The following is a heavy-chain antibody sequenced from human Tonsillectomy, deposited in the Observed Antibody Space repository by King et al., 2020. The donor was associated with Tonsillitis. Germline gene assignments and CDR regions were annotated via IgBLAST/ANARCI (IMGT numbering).Heavy chain of an antibody. CDR1: GYTFTDFF. CDR2: INPNSGGT. V-gene: IGHV1-2*02. Sequence: QLVQSGAEVKKPGASVKVSCKASGYTFTDFFMHWVRQAPGQGLEWMGWINPNSGGTNYAQKFQGRVTMTRDTSISTAYMELSRLRSDDTAVYYCARDSTFYYESSGYYCSSDYYYRMDVWGRGTTVTVSS. J-gene: IGHJ6*02. CDR3: ARDSTFYYESSGYYCSSDYYYRMDV. D-gene: IGHD3-22*01.